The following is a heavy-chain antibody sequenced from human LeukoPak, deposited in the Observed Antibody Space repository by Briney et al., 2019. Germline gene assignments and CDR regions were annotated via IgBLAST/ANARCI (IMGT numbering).Heavy chain of an antibody. CDR3: ATYSSLNRREFQY. CDR1: EFLFSNYW. V-gene: IGHV3-74*01. CDR2: IDSDGSPT. D-gene: IGHD3-22*01. J-gene: IGHJ1*01. Sequence: GGSLRLSCAASEFLFSNYWMHWVRQVPGEGLVWVSRIDSDGSPTAYADSVEGRFTISRDNAKNSLYLQMNSLRAEDTAVYYCATYSSLNRREFQYWGQGTLLTVSS.